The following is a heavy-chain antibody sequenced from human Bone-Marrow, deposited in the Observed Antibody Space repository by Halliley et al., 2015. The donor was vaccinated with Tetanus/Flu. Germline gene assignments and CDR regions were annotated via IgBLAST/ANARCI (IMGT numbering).Heavy chain of an antibody. D-gene: IGHD4-17*01. CDR3: AGVDTVTSFDS. CDR2: IYYSGNT. V-gene: IGHV4-59*01. J-gene: IGHJ4*02. Sequence: GLEGIGYIYYSGNTNSNPSLKSRVTISLDTSKKQFSLKLSSVTAADTAVYFCAGVDTVTSFDSWGQGTLVTVSS.